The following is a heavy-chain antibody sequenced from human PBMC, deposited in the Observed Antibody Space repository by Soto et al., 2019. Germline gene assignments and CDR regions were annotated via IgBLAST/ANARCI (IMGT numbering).Heavy chain of an antibody. CDR1: GFTFSSYG. V-gene: IGHV3-30*18. CDR3: AKDMWRLRDYYYYYGMDV. D-gene: IGHD2-21*01. CDR2: ISYDGSNK. Sequence: GGSLRLSCAASGFTFSSYGMHWVRQAPGKGLEWVAVISYDGSNKYYADSVKGRFTISRDNSKNTLYLQMNSLRAEDTAVYYCAKDMWRLRDYYYYYGMDVWGQGTTVTVSS. J-gene: IGHJ6*02.